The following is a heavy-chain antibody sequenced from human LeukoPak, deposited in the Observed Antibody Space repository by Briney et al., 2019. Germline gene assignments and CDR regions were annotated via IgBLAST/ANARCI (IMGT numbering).Heavy chain of an antibody. CDR1: GYTFTDYE. CDR3: ARAYSDYLIGDY. J-gene: IGHJ4*02. D-gene: IGHD4-11*01. CDR2: ISPKSGDT. V-gene: IGHV1-2*02. Sequence: GASVKVSCKASGYTFTDYEMHWVRQAPGQGLEWMGWISPKSGDTNHAQKFQGRVTMTGDTSTRTVYMEGSRLRFDDTAVYYCARAYSDYLIGDYWGQGTLVTVSS.